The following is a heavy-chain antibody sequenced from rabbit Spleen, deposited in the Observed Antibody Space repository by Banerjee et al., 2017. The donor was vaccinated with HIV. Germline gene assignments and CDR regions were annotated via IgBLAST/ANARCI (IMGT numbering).Heavy chain of an antibody. CDR1: GFSFSSTYY. J-gene: IGHJ4*01. CDR3: VRDLGYDDYSEKGYFNL. V-gene: IGHV1S45*01. CDR2: IYPGSSGTT. D-gene: IGHD2-1*01. Sequence: QEQLTESGGDLVKPGASLTLTCTASGFSFSSTYYMCWVRQPPGKGLEWIGCIYPGSSGTTYYASWAKGRFTISKTSSTTVTLQMTSLTAADTATYFCVRDLGYDDYSEKGYFNLWGQAPSSPS.